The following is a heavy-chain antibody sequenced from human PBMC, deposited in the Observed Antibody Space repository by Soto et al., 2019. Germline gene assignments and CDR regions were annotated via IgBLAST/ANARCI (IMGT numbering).Heavy chain of an antibody. V-gene: IGHV4-59*01. CDR1: GGSISSYY. D-gene: IGHD3-3*01. J-gene: IGHJ1*01. CDR3: ARGKANYDFWSGYYFQH. Sequence: SETLSLTCTVSGGSISSYYWSWIRQPPGKGLEWIGYIYYSGSTNYNPSLKSRVTISVDTSKNQFSLKLSSVTAADTAVYYCARGKANYDFWSGYYFQHWGQGTLVTVSS. CDR2: IYYSGST.